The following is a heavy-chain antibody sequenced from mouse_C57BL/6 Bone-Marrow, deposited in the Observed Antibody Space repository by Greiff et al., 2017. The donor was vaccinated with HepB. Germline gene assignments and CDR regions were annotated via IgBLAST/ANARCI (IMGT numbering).Heavy chain of an antibody. CDR1: GIDFSRYW. D-gene: IGHD2-4*01. V-gene: IGHV4-1*01. CDR3: ASLYDYDTWFAY. Sequence: EVKLLESGGGLVQPGGSLKLSCAASGIDFSRYWMSWVRRAPGKGLEWIGEINPDSSTINYAPSLKDKFIISRDNAKNTLYLQMSKVRSEDTALYYCASLYDYDTWFAYWGQGTLVTVSA. CDR2: INPDSSTI. J-gene: IGHJ3*01.